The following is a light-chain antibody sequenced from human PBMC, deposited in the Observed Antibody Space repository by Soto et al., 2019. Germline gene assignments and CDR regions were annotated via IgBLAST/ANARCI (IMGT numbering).Light chain of an antibody. J-gene: IGLJ1*01. CDR1: TSDVGGYDH. Sequence: QSALTQPASVSGSPGQSITISCTGSTSDVGGYDHVSWYQQYPGKAPKLMIYDVSKRPSGVSNRFSASKSGDTASLIISGLQAEDEADYYCSSYTRSSTPFVFGTGTKVTVL. V-gene: IGLV2-14*01. CDR2: DVS. CDR3: SSYTRSSTPFV.